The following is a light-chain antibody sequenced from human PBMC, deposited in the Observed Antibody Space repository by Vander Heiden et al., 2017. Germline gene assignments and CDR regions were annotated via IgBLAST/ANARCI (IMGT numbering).Light chain of an antibody. CDR1: ALPKKY. J-gene: IGLJ3*02. CDR2: EDR. V-gene: IGLV3-10*01. CDR3: YSTDSSGDHGV. Sequence: SYELTQPPSVSLSPGQTARITCSGDALPKKYSYWYQQKSGQAPVVVIYEDRKRPSAIPERFSGSRSGSMATLTISGAQVEDEADYYCYSTDSSGDHGVFGGGTKLTVL.